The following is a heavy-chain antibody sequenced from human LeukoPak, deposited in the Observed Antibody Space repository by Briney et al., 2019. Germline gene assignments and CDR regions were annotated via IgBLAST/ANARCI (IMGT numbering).Heavy chain of an antibody. CDR3: ARDGFLRGDY. CDR2: ISSSSSYI. Sequence: PGGSLRLSCAASGFTFGSYSMNWVRQAPGKGLEWVSSISSSSSYIYYADSVKGRFTISRDNAKNSLYLQMNSLRAEDTAVYYCARDGFLRGDYWGQGTLVTVSS. V-gene: IGHV3-21*01. CDR1: GFTFGSYS. D-gene: IGHD3-3*01. J-gene: IGHJ4*02.